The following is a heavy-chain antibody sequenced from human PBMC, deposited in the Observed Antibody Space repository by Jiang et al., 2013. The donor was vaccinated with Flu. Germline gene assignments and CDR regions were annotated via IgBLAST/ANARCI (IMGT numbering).Heavy chain of an antibody. J-gene: IGHJ4*02. CDR3: ARGAYSSGWYMGGY. D-gene: IGHD6-19*01. CDR1: GDSFSSYA. CDR2: IIPIFGTT. Sequence: AEVKKPGSSVKVSCKASGDSFSSYAITWVRQAPGQGLEWMGGIIPIFGTTKYAQKFQGRVTITADESTSTAYMELSSLRSEDTAVYYCARGAYSSGWYMGGYWGQGTLVTVSS. V-gene: IGHV1-69*01.